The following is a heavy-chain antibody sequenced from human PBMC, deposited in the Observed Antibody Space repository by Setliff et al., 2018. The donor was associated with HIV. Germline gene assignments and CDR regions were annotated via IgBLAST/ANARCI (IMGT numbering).Heavy chain of an antibody. CDR2: IYASDNSGST. D-gene: IGHD2-15*01. CDR3: ARQGSWLDS. CDR1: GDSITTGVYY. J-gene: IGHJ5*01. V-gene: IGHV4-61*09. Sequence: SETLSLTCTVSGDSITTGVYYWSWIRQPAGQGLEWIGHIYASDNSGSTSYNPSLNSRVTISLDTSKNQFSLRLTPVAATDTAVYYCARQGSWLDSWGQGTLVTVSS.